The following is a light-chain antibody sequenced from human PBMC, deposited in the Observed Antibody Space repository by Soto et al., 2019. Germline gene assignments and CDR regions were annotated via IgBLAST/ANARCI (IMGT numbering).Light chain of an antibody. V-gene: IGKV3-20*01. CDR2: GAS. CDR3: QQFRTSPS. J-gene: IGKJ3*01. Sequence: EIVLTQSPGTLSLSPGERATLSCRASQSVSSSYLAWYRQRPGQAPRLLIYGASIRATGIPDRFSGSGSGTAFTLTISRLEPEHFAVYYCQQFRTSPSFGPGTTVDI. CDR1: QSVSSSY.